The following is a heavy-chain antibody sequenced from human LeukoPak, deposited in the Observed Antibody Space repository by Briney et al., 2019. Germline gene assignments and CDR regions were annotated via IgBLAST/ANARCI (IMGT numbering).Heavy chain of an antibody. Sequence: SVKVSCKASGGTFSSYAISWVRQAPGQGLEWMGGIIPIFGTANYAQKFQGRVTITADESTSTAYMELSSLRSEDTAVYYCARVQSSYSSSLSDRYYGMDVWGQGTTVTVSS. D-gene: IGHD6-6*01. CDR1: GGTFSSYA. CDR2: IIPIFGTA. V-gene: IGHV1-69*13. CDR3: ARVQSSYSSSLSDRYYGMDV. J-gene: IGHJ6*02.